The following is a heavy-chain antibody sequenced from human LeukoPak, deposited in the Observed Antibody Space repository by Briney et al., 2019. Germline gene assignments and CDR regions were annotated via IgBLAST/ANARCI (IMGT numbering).Heavy chain of an antibody. CDR2: INPSGGGT. J-gene: IGHJ3*02. CDR3: ARVQPVDSGWYLGAFDI. V-gene: IGHV1-46*01. D-gene: IGHD6-19*01. Sequence: GASVKVSCEASGYTFTSYHMHWVRQAPGQGLEWMGIINPSGGGTTYAQKFQVRVTITRDTSTSTVYMELSSLRSEDTAVYYCARVQPVDSGWYLGAFDIWGQGTMVTVSS. CDR1: GYTFTSYH.